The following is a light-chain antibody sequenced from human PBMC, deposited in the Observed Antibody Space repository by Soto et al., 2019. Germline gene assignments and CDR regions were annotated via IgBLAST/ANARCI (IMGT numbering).Light chain of an antibody. V-gene: IGKV1-27*01. J-gene: IGKJ3*01. CDR2: AAS. Sequence: DIQMTQSPSSLSASVGDRVTITCRASQGISNYLAWYQQKPGKVPKLLIYAASTLQSGVPSRFSGSGSGTDFTLTISSLQPEDVATYYCQKYNSAPPLFTFGPWTKVDIK. CDR1: QGISNY. CDR3: QKYNSAPPLFT.